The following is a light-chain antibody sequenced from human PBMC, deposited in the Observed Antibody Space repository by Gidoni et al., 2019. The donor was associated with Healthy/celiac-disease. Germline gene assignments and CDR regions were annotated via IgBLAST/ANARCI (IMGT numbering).Light chain of an antibody. V-gene: IGLV2-14*01. CDR2: EVS. Sequence: QSALTQPASVSGSPGQSITISCTGTSSDVGGYNYVSWYQQHPGKAPQLMIYEVSNRPSGVSNRFSGSKSGNTASLTISGLQAEDEADYYCSSYTSSSTLGYVFGAGTKVTVL. J-gene: IGLJ1*01. CDR3: SSYTSSSTLGYV. CDR1: SSDVGGYNY.